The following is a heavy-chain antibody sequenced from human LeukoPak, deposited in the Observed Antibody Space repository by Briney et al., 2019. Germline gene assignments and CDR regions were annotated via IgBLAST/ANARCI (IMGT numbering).Heavy chain of an antibody. CDR3: ARGVWPDY. Sequence: GGSLRLSCAASGFTFRSYGMSWVRQAPGKGLEWVSVISATGGRTYYADSVKGRFTISSDDSKNTLSLQMNSLRVDDTAVYYCARGVWPDYWGQGTLVAVSS. D-gene: IGHD5/OR15-5a*01. CDR1: GFTFRSYG. CDR2: ISATGGRT. V-gene: IGHV3-23*01. J-gene: IGHJ4*02.